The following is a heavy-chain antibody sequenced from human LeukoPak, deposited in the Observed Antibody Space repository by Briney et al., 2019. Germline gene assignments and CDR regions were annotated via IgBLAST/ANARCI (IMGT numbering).Heavy chain of an antibody. V-gene: IGHV4-30-4*01. Sequence: PSQTLSLTCTVSGGSISSGDYYWSWIRQPPGKGLEWIGYIYYSGSTYYNPSLKSRVTISVDTSKNQFSLKLSSVTAADTAVYYCARDLLNEGNHLDYWGQGTLVTVSS. CDR3: ARDLLNEGNHLDY. J-gene: IGHJ4*02. D-gene: IGHD4-23*01. CDR1: GGSISSGDYY. CDR2: IYYSGST.